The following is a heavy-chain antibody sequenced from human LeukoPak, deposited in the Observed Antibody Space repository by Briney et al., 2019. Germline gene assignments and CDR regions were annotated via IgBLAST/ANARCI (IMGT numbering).Heavy chain of an antibody. CDR1: GYTFTSYY. D-gene: IGHD6-13*01. CDR2: INPSGGST. V-gene: IGHV1-46*01. J-gene: IGHJ5*02. CDR3: ARGRVEQQLVRLLHWFDP. Sequence: ASVKVSCKASGYTFTSYYMHWVRQAPGQGLEWMGIINPSGGSTGYAQKFQGRVTMTRDTSTSTVYMELSSLRSEDTAVYYCARGRVEQQLVRLLHWFDPWGQGTLVTVSS.